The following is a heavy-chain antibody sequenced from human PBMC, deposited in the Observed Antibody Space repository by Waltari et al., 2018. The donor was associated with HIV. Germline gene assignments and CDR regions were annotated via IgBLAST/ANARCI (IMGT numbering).Heavy chain of an antibody. CDR3: AKAYSPEEGFYYGLDV. D-gene: IGHD4-4*01. CDR1: GFTVSKNF. V-gene: IGHV3-66*01. CDR2: IYDSGPM. Sequence: EVQLVESGGGLVQPGGSLRLSCAASGFTVSKNFMTWVRQAPGKGLEWVAGIYDSGPMYYADSVRGRFIISRDTSKNMVYFQRNNVRPDDTAVYYCAKAYSPEEGFYYGLDVWGQGTTVTVSS. J-gene: IGHJ6*02.